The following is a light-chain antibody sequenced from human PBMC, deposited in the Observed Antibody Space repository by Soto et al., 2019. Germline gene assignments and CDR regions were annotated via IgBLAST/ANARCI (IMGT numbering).Light chain of an antibody. CDR2: GAS. CDR1: QSVTISY. V-gene: IGKV3-20*01. Sequence: EIVLTQSPGTLSLSPGERATLSCRASQSVTISYLAWYQQKPGQAPRLLISGASSRATGIPDRFSGSGSGTDFTLTISRLEPEDFAVYYCQQYSTSRLTFGGGTKVEIK. CDR3: QQYSTSRLT. J-gene: IGKJ4*01.